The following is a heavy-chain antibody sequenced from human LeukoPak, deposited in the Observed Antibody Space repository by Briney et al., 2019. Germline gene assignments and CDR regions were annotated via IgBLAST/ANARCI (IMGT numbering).Heavy chain of an antibody. CDR3: ARDETYSDVWSGSAGGGKGNYLDY. CDR1: GYSISNGYY. CDR2: IYHSGRT. Sequence: PSETLSLTRTVSGYSISNGYYWGWMRQPPGKGLEWIGSIYHSGRTHYNPSLKSRVIISVDTSKNYFSLKLSSVTAADTAMYYCARDETYSDVWSGSAGGGKGNYLDYWGQGILVTVSS. D-gene: IGHD3/OR15-3a*01. J-gene: IGHJ4*02. V-gene: IGHV4-38-2*02.